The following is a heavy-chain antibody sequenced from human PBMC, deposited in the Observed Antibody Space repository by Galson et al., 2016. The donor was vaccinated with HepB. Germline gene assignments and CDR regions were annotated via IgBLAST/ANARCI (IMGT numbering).Heavy chain of an antibody. CDR3: TADTYDSNQYSHDD. D-gene: IGHD3-22*01. CDR2: QTTGGAT. CDR1: GYSFTTYW. V-gene: IGHV3-15*01. J-gene: IGHJ4*02. Sequence: SGAEVKKPGESLRISCKGSGYSFTTYWISWVRQAPGKGLEWVGRQTTGGATDYAAPVKGRFTIARDDSKNTLYLEMNSLKTDDTAVYFCTADTYDSNQYSHDDWVLGTLVNVSS.